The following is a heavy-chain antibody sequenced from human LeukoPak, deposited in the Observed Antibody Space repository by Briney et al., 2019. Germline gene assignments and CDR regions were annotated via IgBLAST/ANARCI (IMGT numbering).Heavy chain of an antibody. CDR1: GXSISNYX. J-gene: IGHJ4*02. CDR2: IYVNGST. D-gene: IGHD2/OR15-2a*01. CDR3: ARDFYGDDGQHRFDY. Sequence: SETQSLTCSVSGXSISNYXWXXXXXXAXXXXXXIGRIYVNGSTNYNRSRKXRGTISMXXXXXHFSLNLKPATAADKAFYYCARDFYGDDGQHRFDYWGQGIQVTVSS. V-gene: IGHV4-4*07.